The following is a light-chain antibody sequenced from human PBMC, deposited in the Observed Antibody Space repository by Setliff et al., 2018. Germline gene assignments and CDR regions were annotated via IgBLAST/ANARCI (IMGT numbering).Light chain of an antibody. CDR1: SSDVGGYNY. Sequence: QSAMSQHPSASGSPGQSVTISCTVTSSDVGGYNYVSGCQQHPGKAPKLMIYVVSKRPSEVPDRFSGSKSGNTASLTVSGLQAEDEADYYCSSYAGSNNFVFGTGTKGTVL. CDR3: SSYAGSNNFV. CDR2: VVS. J-gene: IGLJ1*01. V-gene: IGLV2-8*01.